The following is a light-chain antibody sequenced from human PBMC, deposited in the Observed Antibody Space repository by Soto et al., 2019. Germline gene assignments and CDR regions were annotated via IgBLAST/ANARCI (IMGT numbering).Light chain of an antibody. J-gene: IGLJ1*01. V-gene: IGLV2-8*01. CDR3: SSYAGSNNYV. CDR2: EVT. Sequence: QSALTQPPSASGSPGQSVTVSCTGTSSDVGGYNYVSWYQQHPGKAPKLMIYEVTKRPSGVPDRFSGSKSGNTASLTVSGLQADDEADYYCSSYAGSNNYVFGTGTKLT. CDR1: SSDVGGYNY.